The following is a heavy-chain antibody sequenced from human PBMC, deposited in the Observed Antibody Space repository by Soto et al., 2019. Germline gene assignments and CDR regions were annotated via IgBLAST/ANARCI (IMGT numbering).Heavy chain of an antibody. CDR3: ARDLGNYDSSGYYLIVYYFDY. Sequence: GGSLRLSCAASGFTFSSYAMHWVRQAPGKGLEWVAVISYDGSNKYYADSVKGRFTISRDNSKNTLYLQMNSLWAEDTAGYYCARDLGNYDSSGYYLIVYYFDYWGQGTLVTVSS. CDR2: ISYDGSNK. J-gene: IGHJ4*02. V-gene: IGHV3-30-3*01. CDR1: GFTFSSYA. D-gene: IGHD3-22*01.